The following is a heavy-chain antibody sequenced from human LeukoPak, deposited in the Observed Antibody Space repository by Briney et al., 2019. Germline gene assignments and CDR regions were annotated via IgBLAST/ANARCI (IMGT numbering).Heavy chain of an antibody. CDR3: ARVYGDYVAHYYYYGMDV. Sequence: ASVKVSCKASGGTFSSYAISLVRQAPGQGLEWMGGIIPIFGTANYAQKFQGRVTITADESTSTAYMELRSLRSDDTAVYYCARVYGDYVAHYYYYGMDVWGQGTTVTVSS. J-gene: IGHJ6*02. CDR1: GGTFSSYA. D-gene: IGHD4-17*01. V-gene: IGHV1-69*13. CDR2: IIPIFGTA.